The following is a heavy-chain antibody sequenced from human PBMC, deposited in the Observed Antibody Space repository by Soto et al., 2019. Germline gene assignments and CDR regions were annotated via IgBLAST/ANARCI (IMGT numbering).Heavy chain of an antibody. CDR2: ISAYNGNT. CDR3: AREGTVLVPAEHRSRYYYGMDV. V-gene: IGHV1-18*01. CDR1: GYTFTSYG. D-gene: IGHD2-2*01. J-gene: IGHJ6*02. Sequence: QVQLVQSGAEVKKPGASVKVSCKASGYTFTSYGISWVRQAPGQGLEWMGWISAYNGNTNYAQKLQGRVTMTTDTPTGTAYIELRSLRAGDTAVYYCAREGTVLVPAEHRSRYYYGMDVWGQGTTVTVSS.